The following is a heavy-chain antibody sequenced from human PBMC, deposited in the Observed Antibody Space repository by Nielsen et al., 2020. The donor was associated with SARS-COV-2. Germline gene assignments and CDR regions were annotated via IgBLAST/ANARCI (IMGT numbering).Heavy chain of an antibody. Sequence: GESLKISCRASGLIFGTYGMHWVRQAPGKGLEWVAGIWYDGSNENYAESVKGRFTISRDNSNNTLFLQMNSLRAEDTAVYYCAYFDYWGQGTLVTVSS. J-gene: IGHJ4*02. CDR2: IWYDGSNE. CDR1: GLIFGTYG. V-gene: IGHV3-33*01. CDR3: AYFDY.